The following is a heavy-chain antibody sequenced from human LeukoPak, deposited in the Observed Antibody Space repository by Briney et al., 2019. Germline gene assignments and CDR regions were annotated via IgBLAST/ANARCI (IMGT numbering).Heavy chain of an antibody. V-gene: IGHV3-21*01. Sequence: GGSLRLSCAASGFTFSSYSMNWVSQAPGKGLEGVSSISSSSSYIYYADSVKGRFTISRDNAKNSLYLQMNSLRAEDTAVYYCARDHPYCSSTSCYFYGMDVWGQGTTVTVSS. CDR1: GFTFSSYS. J-gene: IGHJ6*02. D-gene: IGHD2-2*01. CDR2: ISSSSSYI. CDR3: ARDHPYCSSTSCYFYGMDV.